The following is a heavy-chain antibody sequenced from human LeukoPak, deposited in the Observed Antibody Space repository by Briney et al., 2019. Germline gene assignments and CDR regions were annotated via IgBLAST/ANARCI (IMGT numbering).Heavy chain of an antibody. D-gene: IGHD5-18*01. CDR2: IYHSGST. V-gene: IGHV4-38-2*02. CDR1: GYSISSDNY. J-gene: IGHJ4*02. Sequence: KPSETLSLTCAVSGYSISSDNYWVWIRQPPGQGLEWTGGIYHSGSTYYNPSLKSRVTTSVDTSKNQFFLKLSSVTAADTAVYYCAREYSYGLDYWGQGTLVTVSS. CDR3: AREYSYGLDY.